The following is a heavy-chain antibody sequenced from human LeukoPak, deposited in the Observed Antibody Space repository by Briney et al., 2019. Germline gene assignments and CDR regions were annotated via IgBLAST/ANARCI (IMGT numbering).Heavy chain of an antibody. J-gene: IGHJ5*02. CDR2: IYTSGST. D-gene: IGHD3-22*01. CDR1: GGSISSYY. V-gene: IGHV4-4*07. CDR3: ARDVGAYDSSGYWGYWFDP. Sequence: PSETLSLTCTVSGGSISSYYWSWIRQPAGKGLEWIGRIYTSGSTNYNPSLKSRVTMSVDTSRNQFSLKLSSVTAADTAVCYCARDVGAYDSSGYWGYWFDPWGQGTLVTVSS.